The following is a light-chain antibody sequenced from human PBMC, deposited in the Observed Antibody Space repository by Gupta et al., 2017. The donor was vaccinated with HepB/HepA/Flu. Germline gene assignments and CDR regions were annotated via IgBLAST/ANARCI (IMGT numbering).Light chain of an antibody. V-gene: IGKV3-15*01. CDR3: QQYNSWPRA. CDR2: GAS. J-gene: IGKJ1*01. CDR1: QSVRSN. Sequence: EIVMTQSPVTLSVSPGERATLSCRASQSVRSNLAWYQQKPGQTPRLLIYGASTRATGIPARFSGSGSGTEFTLTISSLQSEDFAVYYCQQYNSWPRAFGQGTKVEIK.